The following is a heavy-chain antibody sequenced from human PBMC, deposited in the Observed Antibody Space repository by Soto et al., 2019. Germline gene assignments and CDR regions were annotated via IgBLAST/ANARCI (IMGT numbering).Heavy chain of an antibody. CDR3: ARGRYFDL. CDR2: INHSGST. CDR1: GGSFSGYY. V-gene: IGHV4-34*01. Sequence: QVQLQQWGAGLLKPSETLSLTCAVYGGSFSGYYWSWIRQPPGKGLEWIGEINHSGSTNYNPSRKSRVTISVDTSKNHFSLKLSSVTAADTAVYYCARGRYFDLWGRGTLVTVSS. J-gene: IGHJ2*01.